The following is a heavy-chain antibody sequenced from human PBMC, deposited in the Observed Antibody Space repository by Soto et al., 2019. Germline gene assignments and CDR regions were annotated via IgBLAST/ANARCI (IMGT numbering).Heavy chain of an antibody. V-gene: IGHV3-33*01. CDR1: GFTFSSYG. J-gene: IGHJ4*02. D-gene: IGHD3-3*01. Sequence: QVQLVESGGGVVQPGRSLRLSCAASGFTFSSYGMHWVRQAPGKGLEWVAVIWYDGSNKYYADSVKGRFTISRDNSKNTLYLQMNSLRAEDTAMYYCARGAADFWSGYSGYYFDYWGQGTLVTVSS. CDR2: IWYDGSNK. CDR3: ARGAADFWSGYSGYYFDY.